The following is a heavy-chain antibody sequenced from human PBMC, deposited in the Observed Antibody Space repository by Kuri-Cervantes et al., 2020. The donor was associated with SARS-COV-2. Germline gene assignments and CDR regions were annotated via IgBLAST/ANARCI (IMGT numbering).Heavy chain of an antibody. V-gene: IGHV3-7*01. CDR2: IKQDGSEK. J-gene: IGHJ3*02. CDR3: ARAQLGAVGAFDI. CDR1: GFTFSSYW. Sequence: GGSLRLSCAASGFTFSSYWMSWVRQAPGKGLEWVANIKQDGSEKYYVDSVKGRFTISRDNAKNSLYLQLNTVRAEDTAVYYCARAQLGAVGAFDIWGQGAMVTVSS. D-gene: IGHD3-16*01.